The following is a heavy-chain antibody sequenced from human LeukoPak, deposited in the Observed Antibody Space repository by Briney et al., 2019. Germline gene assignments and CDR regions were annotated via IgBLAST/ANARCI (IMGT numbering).Heavy chain of an antibody. CDR1: GGSISSYF. V-gene: IGHV4-4*09. Sequence: SETLSLTFTVSGGSISSYFWSWIRQPPWKELEGIGYIYTSGSTNYNPSLKSRVTISVDTSKNQFSLKLSSVTAADTAVYYCARHSGYVANWFDPWGQGTLVTVSS. CDR3: ARHSGYVANWFDP. J-gene: IGHJ5*02. CDR2: IYTSGST. D-gene: IGHD5-12*01.